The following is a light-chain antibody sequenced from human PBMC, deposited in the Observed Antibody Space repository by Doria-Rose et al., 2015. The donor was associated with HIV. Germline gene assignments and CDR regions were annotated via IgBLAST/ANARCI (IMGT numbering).Light chain of an antibody. J-gene: IGKJ1*01. Sequence: EIVLTQSPGTLSLSPGERATLSCRASQSFSSTYLAWYQQTPGQAPSLLIYDGSTRATGIPDRFSASVSGTDFTLTINRLEPEDFALYYCHQYGTSWTFGQGTKVEI. V-gene: IGKV3-20*01. CDR2: DGS. CDR3: HQYGTSWT. CDR1: QSFSSTY.